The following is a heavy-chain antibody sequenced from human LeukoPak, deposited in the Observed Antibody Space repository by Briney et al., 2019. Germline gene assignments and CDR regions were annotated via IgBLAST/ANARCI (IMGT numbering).Heavy chain of an antibody. CDR1: GGTFSSYA. D-gene: IGHD3-22*01. J-gene: IGHJ4*02. CDR2: IIPIFGTT. CDR3: ARSRDYYDSSGYYFGFDY. Sequence: SVKVSCKASGGTFSSYAISWVRQAPGQGLEWMGGIIPIFGTTNYAQKFQGRVTITTDESTSAAYMELSSLRSEDTAVYYCARSRDYYDSSGYYFGFDYWGQGTLVTVSS. V-gene: IGHV1-69*05.